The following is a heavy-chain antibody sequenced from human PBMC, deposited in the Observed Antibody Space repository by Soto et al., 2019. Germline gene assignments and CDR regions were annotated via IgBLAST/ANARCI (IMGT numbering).Heavy chain of an antibody. CDR3: ATDLVAATQAVFDY. CDR2: IIPKVGKT. CDR1: GGTFSSYA. Sequence: ASVKVSCKASGGTFSSYAISWVRQAPGQGLEWMGGIIPKVGKTNYAQKFQGRVTMTEDKSTDTAYMELSSLRSEDTAVYYCATDLVAATQAVFDYWGQGTLVTVSS. D-gene: IGHD2-15*01. J-gene: IGHJ4*02. V-gene: IGHV1-69*10.